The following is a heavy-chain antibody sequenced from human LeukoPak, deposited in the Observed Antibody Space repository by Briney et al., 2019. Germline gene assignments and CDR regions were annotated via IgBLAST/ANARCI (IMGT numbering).Heavy chain of an antibody. CDR2: IKQDGSEN. CDR1: GFTFSSYW. Sequence: GGSLRLSCAASGFTFSSYWMSWVRRAPGKGLEWVANIKQDGSENYYVDSVKGRFTVSRDNAKSSLYLQMNSLRAEDTALYYCARVESSSWYPSSWYFDLWGRGTLVTVSS. J-gene: IGHJ2*01. CDR3: ARVESSSWYPSSWYFDL. D-gene: IGHD6-13*01. V-gene: IGHV3-7*01.